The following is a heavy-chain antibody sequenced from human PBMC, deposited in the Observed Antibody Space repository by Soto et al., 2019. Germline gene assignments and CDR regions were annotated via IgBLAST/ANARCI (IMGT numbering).Heavy chain of an antibody. CDR1: GFTFSSYW. Sequence: EVQLVESGGGLVQPGGSLRLSCAASGFTFSSYWMSWVRQAPGKGLEWVANIKQDGSEKYYVDSVKGRFTISRDNAKNSLYLQMNSLRAEDTAVYYCARDPSRYGSGSWRLSGDAFDIWGQGTMVTVSS. D-gene: IGHD3-10*01. CDR3: ARDPSRYGSGSWRLSGDAFDI. J-gene: IGHJ3*02. V-gene: IGHV3-7*01. CDR2: IKQDGSEK.